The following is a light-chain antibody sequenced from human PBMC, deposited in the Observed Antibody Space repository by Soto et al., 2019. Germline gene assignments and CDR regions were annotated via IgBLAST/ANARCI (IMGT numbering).Light chain of an antibody. CDR2: GVR. CDR3: SSFTTSRLYV. V-gene: IGLV2-14*01. J-gene: IGLJ1*01. CDR1: GNDIGAYDY. Sequence: QSVLTQPTSVSGSPGQSIAIPCTGNGNDIGAYDYVSWYQQHPGKAPRLLIHGVRNRPPGISSRFSGFKSGLTASLTISGLQAEDEADSYCSSFTTSRLYVFGPGTKGTVL.